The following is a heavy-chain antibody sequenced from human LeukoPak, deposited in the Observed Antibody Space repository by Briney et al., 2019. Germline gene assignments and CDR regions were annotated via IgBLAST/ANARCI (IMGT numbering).Heavy chain of an antibody. D-gene: IGHD3-3*01. J-gene: IGHJ6*02. CDR2: INHSGST. CDR1: GGSFSGYY. Sequence: SETLSLTCAVYGGSFSGYYWSWIRQPPGKGLEWIGEINHSGSTNYNPSLKSRVTISVDTSKNQFSLKLSSVTAADTAVYYCARMPLASITIFGVYYYGMDVWGQGTTVTVPS. V-gene: IGHV4-34*01. CDR3: ARMPLASITIFGVYYYGMDV.